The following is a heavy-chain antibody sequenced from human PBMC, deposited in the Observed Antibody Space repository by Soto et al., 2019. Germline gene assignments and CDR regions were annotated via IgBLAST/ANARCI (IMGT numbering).Heavy chain of an antibody. CDR1: GFSLSTNGVG. CDR3: AHRRGAYYFDY. D-gene: IGHD1-26*01. CDR2: IYWDGDK. Sequence: QITLKESGPTLVKPTQTLTLTCTFSGFSLSTNGVGVGWIRQPPGKALERLALIYWDGDKRYSPSLKSRLTITKDTSKNQVVLTMTNMDPVDTATYYCAHRRGAYYFDYWGQGTLVTVSS. V-gene: IGHV2-5*02. J-gene: IGHJ4*02.